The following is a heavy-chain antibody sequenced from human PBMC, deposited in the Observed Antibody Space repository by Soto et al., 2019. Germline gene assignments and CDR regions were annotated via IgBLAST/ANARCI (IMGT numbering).Heavy chain of an antibody. D-gene: IGHD3-3*01. J-gene: IGHJ3*02. CDR3: AAPRHDFWSGDDDGDAFDI. V-gene: IGHV1-69*02. CDR1: GGTFSSYT. CDR2: IIPILGIA. Sequence: QVQLVQSGAEVKKPGSSVKVSCKASGGTFSSYTISWVRQAPGQGLEWMGRIIPILGIANYAQKFQGRVTIPADKSTGTAYMELSSLRSEETAVYYCAAPRHDFWSGDDDGDAFDIWGQGTMVTVSS.